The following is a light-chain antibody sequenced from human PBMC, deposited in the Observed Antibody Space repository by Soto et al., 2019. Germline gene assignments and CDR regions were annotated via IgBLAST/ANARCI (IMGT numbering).Light chain of an antibody. CDR3: QRPGV. V-gene: IGKV1-9*01. J-gene: IGKJ3*01. Sequence: DIQLTQSPSFLSASVGDRVTITCRASQDTRRYLAWYQQKPGKAPKLLIYGASTLQSGVPSRCSGSGSGTEFTLTISSLQPEDFATYYCQRPGVFGPGTKVDFK. CDR2: GAS. CDR1: QDTRRY.